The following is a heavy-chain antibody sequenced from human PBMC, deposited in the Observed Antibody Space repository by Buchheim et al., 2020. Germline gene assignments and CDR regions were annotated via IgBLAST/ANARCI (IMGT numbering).Heavy chain of an antibody. CDR3: ASNSGYNYYYYGMDV. Sequence: QVQLVESGGGVVQPGRSLRLSCAASGFTFSSYGMHWVRQAPGKGLEWVAVISYDGSNKYYADSVKGRFTISRDNSKNTLYLQMNSLRAEDTAVYYCASNSGYNYYYYGMDVWGQGTT. V-gene: IGHV3-30*03. CDR2: ISYDGSNK. CDR1: GFTFSSYG. J-gene: IGHJ6*02. D-gene: IGHD3-22*01.